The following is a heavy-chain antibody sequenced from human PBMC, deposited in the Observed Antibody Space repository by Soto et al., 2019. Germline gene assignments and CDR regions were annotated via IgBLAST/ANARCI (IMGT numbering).Heavy chain of an antibody. Sequence: SVKVSSKSSGGTFSIYTITLLRQAHGQGLEWMGRIIPILGIANYAQKFQGRGTITADKSTSTAYMELSSLRSDDTAGYYCARFSGRDSSSTSPIYYYFSRYPWGKGTALTVSA. V-gene: IGHV1-69*02. CDR3: ARFSGRDSSSTSPIYYYFSRYP. D-gene: IGHD2-2*01. CDR1: GGTFSIYT. J-gene: IGHJ6*04. CDR2: IIPILGIA.